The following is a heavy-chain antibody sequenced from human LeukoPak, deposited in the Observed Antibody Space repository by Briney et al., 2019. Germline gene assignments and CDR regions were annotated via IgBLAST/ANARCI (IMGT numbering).Heavy chain of an antibody. CDR3: AKGSYSSGWYHPDIFDY. J-gene: IGHJ4*02. Sequence: GGSLRLSCVISGYTFTHYGFHWVRQAPGKALEWVAYISYNGNNKYEDSVKGRFTISRDNSKNPLYLQMNSLRAEDTAVYYCAKGSYSSGWYHPDIFDYWGQGTLVTVSS. D-gene: IGHD6-19*01. CDR1: GYTFTHYG. CDR2: ISYNGNNK. V-gene: IGHV3-30*18.